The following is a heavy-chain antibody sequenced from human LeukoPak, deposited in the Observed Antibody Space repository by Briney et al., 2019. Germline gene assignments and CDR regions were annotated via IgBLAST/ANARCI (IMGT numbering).Heavy chain of an antibody. CDR2: IYHSGST. J-gene: IGHJ6*03. V-gene: IGHV4-38-2*01. D-gene: IGHD2-8*01. CDR3: ASLADCTNGVCSNDYYYMDV. CDR1: GYSISSGYY. Sequence: SETLSPTCAVSGYSISSGYYWGWIRQPPGKGLEWIGSIYHSGSTYYNPSLKSRVTISVDTSKNQFSLKLSSVTAADTAVYYCASLADCTNGVCSNDYYYMDVWGKGTTVTVSS.